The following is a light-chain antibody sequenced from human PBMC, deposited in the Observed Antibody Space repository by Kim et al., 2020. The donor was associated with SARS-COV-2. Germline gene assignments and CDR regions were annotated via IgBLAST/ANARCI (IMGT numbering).Light chain of an antibody. V-gene: IGLV3-21*04. CDR1: NLGRKS. J-gene: IGLJ3*02. CDR2: YDS. CDR3: QVWDSSGDHPV. Sequence: APGKTVRITCGGNNLGRKSVRWYQQKPGQAPVLVIYYDSDRPSGIPERFSGSNSGNTATLTISRVEAGDEADYYCQVWDSSGDHPVFGGGTQLTVL.